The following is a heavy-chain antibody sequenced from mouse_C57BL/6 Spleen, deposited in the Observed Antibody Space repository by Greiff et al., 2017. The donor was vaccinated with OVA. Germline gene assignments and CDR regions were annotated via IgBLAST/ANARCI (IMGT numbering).Heavy chain of an antibody. CDR2: INPNNGGT. V-gene: IGHV1-26*01. D-gene: IGHD4-1*01. Sequence: VQLQQSGPELVKPGASVKISCKASGYTFTDYYMNWVKQSPGKSLEWIGDINPNNGGTSYNQKFKGKATLTVDKSSSTAYMELRSLTSEDAAVYYCARETVGMDYWGQGTTVTVSS. CDR1: GYTFTDYY. CDR3: ARETVGMDY. J-gene: IGHJ4*01.